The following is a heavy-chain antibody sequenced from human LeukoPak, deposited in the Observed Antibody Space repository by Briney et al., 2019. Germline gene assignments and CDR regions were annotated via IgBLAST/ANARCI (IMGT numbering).Heavy chain of an antibody. D-gene: IGHD5-18*01. J-gene: IGHJ4*02. CDR3: ARVGYRRDTAMANLFDY. CDR1: GGTFSSYA. CDR2: IIPIFGTA. Sequence: ASVKVSCKASGGTFSSYAISWVRQAPGQGLEWMGGIIPIFGTANYAQKFQGRVTITTDESTSTAYMELSSLRSEDTAVYYCARVGYRRDTAMANLFDYWGQGTLVTVSS. V-gene: IGHV1-69*05.